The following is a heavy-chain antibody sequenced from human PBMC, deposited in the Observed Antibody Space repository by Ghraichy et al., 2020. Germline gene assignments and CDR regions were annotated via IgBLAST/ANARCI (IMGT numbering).Heavy chain of an antibody. V-gene: IGHV3-30-3*01. CDR2: ISYDGSNK. J-gene: IGHJ6*02. CDR1: RFTFSSYA. D-gene: IGHD2-2*01. Sequence: GGSLRLSCAASRFTFSSYAMHWVRQAPGKGLEWVAVISYDGSNKYYADSVKGRFTISRDNSKNTLYLQMNSLRAEDTAVYYCATKSTSDYYYGMDVWGQGTTVTVSS. CDR3: ATKSTSDYYYGMDV.